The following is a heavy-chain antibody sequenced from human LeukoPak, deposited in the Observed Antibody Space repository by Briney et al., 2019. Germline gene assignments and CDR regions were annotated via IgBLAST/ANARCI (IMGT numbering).Heavy chain of an antibody. D-gene: IGHD6-19*01. CDR1: GYRFTSYW. V-gene: IGHV5-51*01. CDR2: IYPGDSYT. J-gene: IGHJ4*02. Sequence: GESLKISCKGSGYRFTSYWIGWVRQMPGKGLELMGNIYPGDSYTRYSPSFQGQVTISADNSISTAYLQWSSLKASDTAMYYCARIYSSGWYDYWGQGTLVTVSS. CDR3: ARIYSSGWYDY.